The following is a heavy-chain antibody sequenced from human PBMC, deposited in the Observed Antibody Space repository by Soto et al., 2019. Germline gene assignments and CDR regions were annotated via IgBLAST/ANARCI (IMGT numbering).Heavy chain of an antibody. D-gene: IGHD5-18*01. CDR2: IYWDDDK. CDR3: AHSRYIQLWPY. Sequence: QITLKESGPTLVKPTQTLTLTCTFSGFSLSTSGVGVGWIRQPPGKALEWLALIYWDDDKRYSPSLKSRLTITKDTAKNQGVLTMTNIDPVDPATYCCAHSRYIQLWPYWGQGTLVTVSS. CDR1: GFSLSTSGVG. J-gene: IGHJ4*02. V-gene: IGHV2-5*02.